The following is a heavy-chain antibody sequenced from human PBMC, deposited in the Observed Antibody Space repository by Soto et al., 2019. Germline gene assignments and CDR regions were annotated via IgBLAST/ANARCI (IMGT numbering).Heavy chain of an antibody. V-gene: IGHV3-21*01. D-gene: IGHD2-15*01. CDR2: ISSSGYI. CDR1: GFNFNSYT. J-gene: IGHJ6*02. CDR3: AGDCSGGSCYPGMDV. Sequence: PGGSLRLSCAASGFNFNSYTINWVRQAPGKRLEWLSSISSSGYIFSTDSVRGRFTISRDNAKNSVYLQINSLRAEDTAVYFCAGDCSGGSCYPGMDVWGQGTTVTLSS.